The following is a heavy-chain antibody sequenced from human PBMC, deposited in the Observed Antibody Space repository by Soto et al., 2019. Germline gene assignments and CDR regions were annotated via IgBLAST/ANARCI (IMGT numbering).Heavy chain of an antibody. V-gene: IGHV3-23*01. CDR2: VTADGGT. J-gene: IGHJ3*02. CDR1: GLPVSSHA. Sequence: EVQVLESGGGLVQPGGSLRLSCEGSGLPVSSHARTWIRQAPGKGPEWVSTVTADGGTNYADSVKGRFAMSRDTSENTLYLQMNSLGAEDTAAYYCAPHVSCSGGSCQYDAFAIRGQGTMVTVSS. CDR3: APHVSCSGGSCQYDAFAI. D-gene: IGHD2-15*01.